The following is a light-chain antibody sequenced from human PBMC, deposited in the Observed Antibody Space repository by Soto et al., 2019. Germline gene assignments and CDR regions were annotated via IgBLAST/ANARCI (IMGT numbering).Light chain of an antibody. J-gene: IGKJ1*01. CDR2: AAP. V-gene: IGKV1-6*01. CDR1: QGIRND. CDR3: LQDYNYPRT. Sequence: AIQMTQSPSSLSASVGDRVTITCRASQGIRNDLNWYQQKPGKAPKLLIYAAPSLQSGVPSRFSGSGSATDFTLTISSLQPEDFATYYCLQDYNYPRTFGQGTKVEIK.